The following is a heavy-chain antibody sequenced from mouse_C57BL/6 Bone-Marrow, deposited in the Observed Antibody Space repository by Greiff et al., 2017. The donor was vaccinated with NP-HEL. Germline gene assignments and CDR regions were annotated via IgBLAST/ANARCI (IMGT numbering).Heavy chain of an antibody. CDR1: GYTFTSYW. D-gene: IGHD2-5*01. J-gene: IGHJ4*01. CDR3: ASGGSNYFYYAMDY. V-gene: IGHV1-50*01. CDR2: IDPSDSYP. Sequence: QVQLQQPGAELVKPGASVKLSCKASGYTFTSYWMQWVKQRPGQGLEWIGEIDPSDSYPNYTQKFKGKATLTVDTSSSTAYMQLSSLTSEDSAVYYCASGGSNYFYYAMDYWGQGTSVTVSS.